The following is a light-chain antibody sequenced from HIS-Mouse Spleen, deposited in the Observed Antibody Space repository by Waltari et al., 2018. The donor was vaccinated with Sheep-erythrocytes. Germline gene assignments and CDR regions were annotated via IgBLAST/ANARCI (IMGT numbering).Light chain of an antibody. V-gene: IGLV3-1*01. CDR3: CSYAGSYNHV. CDR1: KLGDKY. Sequence: SYELTQPPSVSVSPGQTASITCSGDKLGDKYACWYQQKPGQSPVLVIYQDSKRPSGIPGRFSGSNPGNTASLTISGLQAEDEADYYCCSYAGSYNHVFATGTKVTVL. CDR2: QDS. J-gene: IGLJ1*01.